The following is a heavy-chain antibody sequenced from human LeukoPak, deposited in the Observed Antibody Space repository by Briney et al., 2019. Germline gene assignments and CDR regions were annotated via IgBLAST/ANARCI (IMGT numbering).Heavy chain of an antibody. CDR3: ARGRSSTSPLDY. V-gene: IGHV1-69*05. Sequence: EASVKVSCKASGGTFSSYAISWVRQAPGQGLDWMGGIIPIFGTANYAQKFQGRVTITTDESTSTAYMELSSLRSEDTAVYYCARGRSSTSPLDYWGQGTLVTVSS. CDR1: GGTFSSYA. D-gene: IGHD2-2*01. CDR2: IIPIFGTA. J-gene: IGHJ4*02.